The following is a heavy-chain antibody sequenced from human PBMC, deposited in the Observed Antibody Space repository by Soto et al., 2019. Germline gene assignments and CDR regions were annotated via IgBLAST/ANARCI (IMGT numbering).Heavy chain of an antibody. CDR2: INAGNGNT. D-gene: IGHD2-21*02. CDR3: ARSIVVVTALDY. CDR1: GYTFTSYA. Sequence: QVQLVQSGAEEKKPGASVKVSCKASGYTFTSYAMHWVRQAPGQRLEWMGWINAGNGNTKYSQKFQGRVTITSDTSANTAYMELSSLRSEDTAVYYCARSIVVVTALDYWGQGTLVTVSS. V-gene: IGHV1-3*05. J-gene: IGHJ4*02.